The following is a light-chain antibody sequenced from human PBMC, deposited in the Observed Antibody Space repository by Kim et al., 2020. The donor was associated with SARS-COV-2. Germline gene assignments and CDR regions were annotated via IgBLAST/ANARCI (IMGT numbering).Light chain of an antibody. CDR2: RNN. CDR3: AAWDDSLSGYVV. J-gene: IGLJ2*01. V-gene: IGLV1-47*01. CDR1: RSNIGSNY. Sequence: VTISWSGSRSNIGSNYVYWYQQLPGTAPKLLIYRNNQRPSGVPDRFSGSKSGTSAPLAISGLRSGDEADYYCAAWDDSLSGYVVFGGGTQLTVL.